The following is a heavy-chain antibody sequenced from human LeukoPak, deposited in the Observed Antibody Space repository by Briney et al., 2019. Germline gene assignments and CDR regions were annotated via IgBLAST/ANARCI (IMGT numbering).Heavy chain of an antibody. V-gene: IGHV3-30-3*01. CDR1: GFSFSSYA. CDR3: ARGPLPTAAGDQSWFRADY. J-gene: IGHJ4*02. CDR2: ISYDGNNK. D-gene: IGHD6-13*01. Sequence: GGSLRLSCAASGFSFSSYAMHWVRQAPGKGLEWVAVISYDGNNKYYADSVKGRFIISRDNSKNTLYLQMNSLRSEDTAVYYCARGPLPTAAGDQSWFRADYWGQGTLVTVSS.